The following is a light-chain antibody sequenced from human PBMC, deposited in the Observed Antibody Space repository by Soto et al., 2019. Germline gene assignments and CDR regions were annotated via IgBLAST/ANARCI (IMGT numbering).Light chain of an antibody. Sequence: EIVLTQSPGTLSLSPGERATLSCRASQTVNSDYVAWYQQKPGQAPRLLISGASNRATGIPDRFSGSGSGTDFILTIRRLEPEDFAMYYCQQYGGSPLVTFGGGTKVEIK. CDR1: QTVNSDY. CDR3: QQYGGSPLVT. V-gene: IGKV3-20*01. J-gene: IGKJ4*01. CDR2: GAS.